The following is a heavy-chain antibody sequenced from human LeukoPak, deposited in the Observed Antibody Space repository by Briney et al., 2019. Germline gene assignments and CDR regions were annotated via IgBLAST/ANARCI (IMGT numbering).Heavy chain of an antibody. D-gene: IGHD2-2*01. J-gene: IGHJ6*02. CDR2: ISSSSYI. Sequence: GGSLRLSCAASGFTFSSYSMNWVRQAPGKGLEWVSSISSSSYIYYADSVKGRFTISRDNAKNSLYLQMNSLRAEDTAVYYCARGEYQLLSLYYYYGMDVWGQGTTVTVS. CDR3: ARGEYQLLSLYYYYGMDV. V-gene: IGHV3-21*01. CDR1: GFTFSSYS.